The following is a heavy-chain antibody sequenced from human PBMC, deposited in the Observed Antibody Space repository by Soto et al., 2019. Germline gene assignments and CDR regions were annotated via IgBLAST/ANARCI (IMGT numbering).Heavy chain of an antibody. J-gene: IGHJ5*02. Sequence: PSETLSLTCTVSGGSISSGGYYWSWIRQHPGKGLEWIGYIYYSGSTYYNPSLKSRVTISVDTSKNQFSLKLSSVTAADTAVYYCARDNRYYDSSGYYLNNWFDPWGQGTLVTVSS. D-gene: IGHD3-22*01. CDR1: GGSISSGGYY. V-gene: IGHV4-31*03. CDR2: IYYSGST. CDR3: ARDNRYYDSSGYYLNNWFDP.